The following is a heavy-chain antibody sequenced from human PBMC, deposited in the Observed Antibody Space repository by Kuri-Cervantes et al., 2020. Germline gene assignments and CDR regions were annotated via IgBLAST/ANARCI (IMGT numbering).Heavy chain of an antibody. J-gene: IGHJ6*03. D-gene: IGHD1-14*01. V-gene: IGHV3-23*01. CDR3: AKGGGRNFYYYMDV. Sequence: GGSLRLSCAVSGFTLRSYNMNWVRQAPGKGLEWVSVISDSGGSTYYADSVKGRFTISRDNSKNTLYLQVNSLRAEDTAVYYCAKGGGRNFYYYMDVWGKGTTVTVSS. CDR2: ISDSGGST. CDR1: GFTLRSYN.